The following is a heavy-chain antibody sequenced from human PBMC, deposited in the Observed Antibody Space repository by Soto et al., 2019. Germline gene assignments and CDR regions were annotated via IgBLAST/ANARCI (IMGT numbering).Heavy chain of an antibody. J-gene: IGHJ4*02. CDR3: AAVSELVRRLGGLMNFEY. V-gene: IGHV1-58*01. CDR2: IVVGSGNT. D-gene: IGHD3-16*01. Sequence: QMQLVQSGPEVKKPGTSVKVSCKASGFTFTSSAVQWVRQARGQRLEWIGWIVVGSGNTNYAQKFQERVTITRDMSTRTAYLELSSLGSEDTAVYYCAAVSELVRRLGGLMNFEYRGPGTLVPVSS. CDR1: GFTFTSSA.